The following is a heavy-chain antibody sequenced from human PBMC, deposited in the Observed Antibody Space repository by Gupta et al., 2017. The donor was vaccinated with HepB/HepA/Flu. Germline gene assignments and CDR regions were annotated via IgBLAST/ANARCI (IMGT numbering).Heavy chain of an antibody. Sequence: QVQLVQSGAEVKRPGASVKLSCQTSGYTFVNYYNPWMRQAPGQGLEWMGIMRPSSGNTQYAQKFRGRVTMTRDTSTGTVYMELSSLRYEDTAVYYCAREPNESYYFDYWGQGILVTVSS. J-gene: IGHJ4*02. CDR1: GYTFVNYY. D-gene: IGHD2-8*01. CDR2: MRPSSGNT. V-gene: IGHV1-46*01. CDR3: AREPNESYYFDY.